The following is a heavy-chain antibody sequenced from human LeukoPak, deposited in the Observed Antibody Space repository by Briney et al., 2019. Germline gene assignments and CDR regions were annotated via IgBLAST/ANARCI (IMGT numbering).Heavy chain of an antibody. CDR1: GGSISSYY. V-gene: IGHV4-59*01. CDR3: ARFSLSSDGPNLSWASMSFDP. CDR2: IYYSGST. D-gene: IGHD2/OR15-2a*01. J-gene: IGHJ5*02. Sequence: SETLSLTCTVSGGSISSYYWSWIRQPPGKGLEWIGYIYYSGSTNYNPSLKSRVTISVDTSKNQFSLKLSSVTAADTAVYYCARFSLSSDGPNLSWASMSFDPWGQGTLVTVSS.